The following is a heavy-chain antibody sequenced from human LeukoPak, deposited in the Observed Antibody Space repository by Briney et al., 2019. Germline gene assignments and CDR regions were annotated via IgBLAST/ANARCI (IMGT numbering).Heavy chain of an antibody. D-gene: IGHD3-10*01. J-gene: IGHJ4*02. CDR2: ISDHGSIT. Sequence: TGGSLRLSCAASGFTLSNYWMHWVRQAPGKGLVWVSRISDHGSITNFADSVKGRFTISRDTAKNTLHLEMNSLRAEDTAVYYCARDLSGYYDYWGQGTLVTVSS. CDR1: GFTLSNYW. CDR3: ARDLSGYYDY. V-gene: IGHV3-74*01.